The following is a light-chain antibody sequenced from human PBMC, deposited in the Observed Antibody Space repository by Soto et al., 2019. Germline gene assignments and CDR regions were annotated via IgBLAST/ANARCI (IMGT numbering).Light chain of an antibody. CDR1: QSISSW. Sequence: DLPMTQSPSTLSASVGDRVIITCRASQSISSWLAWYQQKPGKAPKLLIYDASSLESGVPSRFSGSGSGTDFTLTISSLQPDDFATYYCQQYNSYSWTFGQGTKVEIK. CDR3: QQYNSYSWT. J-gene: IGKJ1*01. CDR2: DAS. V-gene: IGKV1-5*01.